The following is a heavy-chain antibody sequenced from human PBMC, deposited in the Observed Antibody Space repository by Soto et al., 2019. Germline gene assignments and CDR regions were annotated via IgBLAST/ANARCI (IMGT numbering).Heavy chain of an antibody. CDR2: ISFDSRDK. CDR1: GFTFSAYG. Sequence: QVQLVESGGGVVQPGRSLRLSCAASGFTFSAYGIHWVRQAPGKGLEWVATISFDSRDKLYVDSMNGRLTISRENSRNTGYLQMDSLRAEDTAVYHCARVCGGDCGNAFDVCGQGTVVAVSS. D-gene: IGHD2-21*02. V-gene: IGHV3-33*05. J-gene: IGHJ3*01. CDR3: ARVCGGDCGNAFDV.